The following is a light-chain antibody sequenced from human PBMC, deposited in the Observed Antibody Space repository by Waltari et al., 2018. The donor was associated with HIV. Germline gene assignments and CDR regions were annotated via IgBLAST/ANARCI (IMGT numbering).Light chain of an antibody. Sequence: SYVLTQPPSVSVAPGKTARITCGGNNIGSKSVHWYQQKPGQAPVLVIYSDSDRPSGIPERFSGSNSGNTATLTISRVEAGDEADYYCQVWDSSSDLVVFGGGTKVTVL. J-gene: IGLJ2*01. CDR2: SDS. CDR3: QVWDSSSDLVV. V-gene: IGLV3-21*04. CDR1: NIGSKS.